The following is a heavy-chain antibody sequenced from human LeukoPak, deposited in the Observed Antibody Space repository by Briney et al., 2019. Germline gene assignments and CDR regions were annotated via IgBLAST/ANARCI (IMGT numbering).Heavy chain of an antibody. CDR2: LYNSGST. V-gene: IGHV4-59*01. CDR3: AREGGGGGAYAFDI. J-gene: IGHJ3*02. D-gene: IGHD2-21*01. CDR1: GGSISSYY. Sequence: SQTLSLTCTVSGGSISSYYWSWIRQPPGKGLEWIGHLYNSGSTNYNPSLQSRVTISVDTSKNQFSLKLSSVTAADTAVYYCAREGGGGGAYAFDIWGQGTMVTVSS.